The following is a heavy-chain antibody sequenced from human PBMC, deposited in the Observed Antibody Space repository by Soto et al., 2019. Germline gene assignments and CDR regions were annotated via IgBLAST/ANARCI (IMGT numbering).Heavy chain of an antibody. Sequence: PGGSLRLSCASSGFTFISYSMNWVRQAPGKGLEWVSSISSSSSYIYYADSVKGRFTISRDNAKNSLYLQMNSLRAEDTAVYYCARVSYYYGSGSYRLDYYYYGMDVWGQGTTVTVSS. V-gene: IGHV3-21*01. J-gene: IGHJ6*02. D-gene: IGHD3-10*01. CDR2: ISSSSSYI. CDR3: ARVSYYYGSGSYRLDYYYYGMDV. CDR1: GFTFISYS.